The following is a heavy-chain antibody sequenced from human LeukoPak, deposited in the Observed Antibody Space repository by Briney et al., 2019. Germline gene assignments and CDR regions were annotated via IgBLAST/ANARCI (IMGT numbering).Heavy chain of an antibody. CDR3: ATLGDISGYYLRDY. J-gene: IGHJ4*02. V-gene: IGHV1-2*02. Sequence: GASVKVSCKASGYTFTGFYIHWVRQAPGQGLQWMGWINPNSGGTNYAQEFEGRVTMTRDTPISTAYMELSGLRSDDTAIYYCATLGDISGYYLRDYWGQGTLVTVFS. D-gene: IGHD3-22*01. CDR1: GYTFTGFY. CDR2: INPNSGGT.